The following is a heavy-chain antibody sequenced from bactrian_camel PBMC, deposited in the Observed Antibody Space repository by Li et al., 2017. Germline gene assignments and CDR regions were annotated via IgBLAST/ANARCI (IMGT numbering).Heavy chain of an antibody. Sequence: HVQLVESGGGSVQAGGSLRLSCAASGYTSSRYCMAWVRQAPGKEREGVATIDDNSNANYAGSVQGRFTISKDNAKNTLYLQMDSLKPEDTAMYYCAVRRRQVGTDCYTGGGHTYDYWGQGTQVTVS. V-gene: IGHV3S26*01. D-gene: IGHD2*01. CDR3: AVRRRQVGTDCYTGGGHTYDY. CDR2: IDDNSNA. CDR1: GYTSSRYC. J-gene: IGHJ4*01.